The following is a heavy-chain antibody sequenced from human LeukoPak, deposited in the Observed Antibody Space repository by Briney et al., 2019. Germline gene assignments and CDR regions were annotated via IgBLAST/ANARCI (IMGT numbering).Heavy chain of an antibody. V-gene: IGHV3-7*01. CDR2: INQDGSEK. D-gene: IGHD2-15*01. CDR1: KFTLSIYW. CDR3: ASQVCSGGSCYHPPVDY. Sequence: GGSLRLSCTASKFTLSIYWMSWVRQAPGKGLEWVANINQDGSEKHYVDSVKGRFTISRDNAKNSLYLQMNSLRPEDTAVYYCASQVCSGGSCYHPPVDYWGQGTLVTVSS. J-gene: IGHJ4*02.